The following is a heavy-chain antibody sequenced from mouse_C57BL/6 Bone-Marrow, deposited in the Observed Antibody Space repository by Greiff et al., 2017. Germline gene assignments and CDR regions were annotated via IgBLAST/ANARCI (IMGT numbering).Heavy chain of an antibody. Sequence: QVQLQQSGAELVRPGTSVTMSCKASGYTFTNYWIGWAKQRPGHGLEWIGDIYPGGGYTNYNEKFKGKATLTADKSSSTAYMQFSSLTSEDSAIYYCAREGIHGSSFDYWGQGTTLTVSS. D-gene: IGHD1-1*01. CDR2: IYPGGGYT. CDR1: GYTFTNYW. CDR3: AREGIHGSSFDY. V-gene: IGHV1-63*01. J-gene: IGHJ2*01.